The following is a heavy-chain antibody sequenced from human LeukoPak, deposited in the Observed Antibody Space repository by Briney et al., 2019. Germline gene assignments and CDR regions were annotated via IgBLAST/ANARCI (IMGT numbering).Heavy chain of an antibody. V-gene: IGHV1-18*01. J-gene: IGHJ4*02. CDR3: ARGPSSVATRQDY. D-gene: IGHD6-6*01. CDR2: ISAYNGNT. CDR1: GYTFTNYS. Sequence: ASVKVSCKASGYTFTNYSINWVRQAPGQGLEWMGWISAYNGNTNYAQKVQGRVTMTTDTSTSTAYVELRSLRSDDTAVYYCARGPSSVATRQDYWGQGTLVTVSS.